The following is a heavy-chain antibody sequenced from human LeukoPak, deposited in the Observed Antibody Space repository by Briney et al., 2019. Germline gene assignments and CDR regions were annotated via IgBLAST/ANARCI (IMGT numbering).Heavy chain of an antibody. D-gene: IGHD6-13*01. CDR2: IDHSGST. CDR3: ARVVGSTYYFDY. V-gene: IGHV4-34*01. CDR1: GGSFSGYY. J-gene: IGHJ4*02. Sequence: ASETLSLTCAVYGGSFSGYYWSWLRQPPGKGLEWIGEIDHSGSTNYNPSLKSRVTISVDTSKNQFSLNLSSVTAADTAVYYCARVVGSTYYFDYWGQGTLVTVSS.